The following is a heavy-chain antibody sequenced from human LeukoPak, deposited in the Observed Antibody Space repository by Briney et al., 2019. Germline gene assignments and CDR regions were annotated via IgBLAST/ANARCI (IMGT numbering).Heavy chain of an antibody. D-gene: IGHD2-15*01. CDR3: ARVRSVVGGTIGY. V-gene: IGHV1-2*02. Sequence: AASVKVSCKASGYTFTDYYMHWVRQAPGQGLEWMRWINPNSGGTDYAQKFQGRVTMTRDTSISTAYMELSSLRSDDTAVYYCARVRSVVGGTIGYWGQGTLVTVSS. CDR2: INPNSGGT. J-gene: IGHJ4*02. CDR1: GYTFTDYY.